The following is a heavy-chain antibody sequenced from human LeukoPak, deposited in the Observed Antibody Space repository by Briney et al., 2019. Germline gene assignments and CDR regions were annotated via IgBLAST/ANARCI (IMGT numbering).Heavy chain of an antibody. D-gene: IGHD4-23*01. V-gene: IGHV1-46*01. CDR1: GYTFTSYY. Sequence: ASVKVSCKASGYTFTSYYMHWVRQAPGQGLEWMGIINPSGGSTSYAQKFQGRVTMTRDMSTSTVYMELSSLRSEDTAVYYCARDLSRWTDYYYYMDVWGKGTTVTISS. CDR2: INPSGGST. J-gene: IGHJ6*03. CDR3: ARDLSRWTDYYYYMDV.